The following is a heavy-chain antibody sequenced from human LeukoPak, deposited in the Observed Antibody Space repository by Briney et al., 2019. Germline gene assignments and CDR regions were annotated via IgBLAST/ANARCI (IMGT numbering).Heavy chain of an antibody. CDR1: GFTVSSYY. Sequence: PGGSLRLSCAASGFTVSSYYMTWVRQAPGKGLEWVSVIYGSGSTYYGDSVKGRVAISRENYKITVFIQMNSVRAEVTAVYYCAGSYSNHLFGMDVWGQGTTVTVSS. V-gene: IGHV3-66*01. J-gene: IGHJ6*02. CDR3: AGSYSNHLFGMDV. D-gene: IGHD4-11*01. CDR2: IYGSGST.